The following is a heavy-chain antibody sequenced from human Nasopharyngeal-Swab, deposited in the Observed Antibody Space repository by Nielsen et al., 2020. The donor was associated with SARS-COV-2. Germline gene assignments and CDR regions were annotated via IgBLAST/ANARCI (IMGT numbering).Heavy chain of an antibody. D-gene: IGHD6-6*01. CDR1: GFTFSSYS. CDR3: ARHEYSSSSGDY. Sequence: GESLKISCAASGFTFSSYSMNWVRQAPGKGLEWVSYISSSSSYIYYADSVKGRFTISRDNAKNSLYLQMNSLRAEDTAVYYCARHEYSSSSGDYWGQGTLVTVSS. CDR2: ISSSSSYI. J-gene: IGHJ4*02. V-gene: IGHV3-21*05.